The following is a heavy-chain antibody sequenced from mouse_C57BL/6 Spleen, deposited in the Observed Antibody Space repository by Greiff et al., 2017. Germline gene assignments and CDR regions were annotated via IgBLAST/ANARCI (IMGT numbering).Heavy chain of an antibody. D-gene: IGHD1-1*01. Sequence: QVQLQQSGAELVRPGTSVKVSCKASGYAFTNYLIEWVKQRPGQGLEWIGVINPGSGGTNYNEKFKGKATLTADKSSSTAYMQLSSLTSEDSAVYFCARAVVPYYAMDYWGQVTSVTVSS. CDR3: ARAVVPYYAMDY. CDR1: GYAFTNYL. V-gene: IGHV1-54*01. CDR2: INPGSGGT. J-gene: IGHJ4*01.